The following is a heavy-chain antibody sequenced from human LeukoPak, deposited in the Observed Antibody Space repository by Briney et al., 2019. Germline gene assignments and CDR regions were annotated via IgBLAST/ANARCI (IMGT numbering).Heavy chain of an antibody. CDR1: GYTFTGYY. V-gene: IGHV1-2*02. CDR3: ARKYCSSTSCYLYGMDV. D-gene: IGHD2-2*01. CDR2: INPNSGGT. J-gene: IGHJ6*02. Sequence: GASVKVSCKASGYTFTGYYMHWVRQAPGQGLEWMGWINPNSGGTNYAQKLQGRVTMTRDTSISTAYMELSRLRSDDTAVYYCARKYCSSTSCYLYGMDVWGQGTTVTVSS.